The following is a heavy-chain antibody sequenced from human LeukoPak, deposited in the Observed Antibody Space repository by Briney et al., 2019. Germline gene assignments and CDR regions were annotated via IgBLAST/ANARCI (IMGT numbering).Heavy chain of an antibody. CDR3: ARDFYGPYYYYGMDV. Sequence: GGPLRLSCVASGFTFSSYWMSWVRQAPGKRLEWVANINQDGGGKYYVDSVKGRFTISRYNAKNSLYLQMHSLRAEDTAVYYCARDFYGPYYYYGMDVWGQGTTVTVSS. V-gene: IGHV3-7*05. J-gene: IGHJ6*02. CDR1: GFTFSSYW. CDR2: INQDGGGK. D-gene: IGHD2/OR15-2a*01.